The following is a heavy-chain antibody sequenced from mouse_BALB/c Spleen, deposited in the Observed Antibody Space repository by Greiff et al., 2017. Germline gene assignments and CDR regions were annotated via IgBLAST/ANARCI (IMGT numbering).Heavy chain of an antibody. CDR1: GYTFTSYW. J-gene: IGHJ2*01. Sequence: QVQLQQSGAELAKPGASVKMSCKASGYTFTSYWMHWVKQRPGQGLEWIGYINPSTCYTEYNQKFKDKATLTADKSSSTAYMQLSSLTSEDSAVYYCARNYGYYFDYWGQGTTLTVSA. D-gene: IGHD1-2*01. CDR3: ARNYGYYFDY. CDR2: INPSTCYT. V-gene: IGHV1-7*01.